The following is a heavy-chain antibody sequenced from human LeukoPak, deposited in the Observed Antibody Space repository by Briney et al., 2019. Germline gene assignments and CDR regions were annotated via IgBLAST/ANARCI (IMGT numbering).Heavy chain of an antibody. Sequence: MSSETLSLTCTVSGGSISSYYWSWIRQPPGKGLEWIGYIYYSGSTNYNPSLRSRVTLSVDTSKNQYSLKVNPVTAADTAVYHCARGGWSDYKGADPFDIWGQGTMVTVSS. J-gene: IGHJ3*02. D-gene: IGHD1-26*01. V-gene: IGHV4-59*12. CDR3: ARGGWSDYKGADPFDI. CDR1: GGSISSYY. CDR2: IYYSGST.